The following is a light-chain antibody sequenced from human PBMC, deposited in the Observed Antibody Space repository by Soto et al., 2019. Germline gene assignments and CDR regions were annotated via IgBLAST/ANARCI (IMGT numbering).Light chain of an antibody. CDR1: QTIISNF. V-gene: IGKV3-20*01. Sequence: EIVLTQSPGTLSLSPGERATLSCRATQTIISNFLAWYQQKPGQAPKLVIHGASTRATGIPDRFSGSGSGTDFTLTISRVEPEDFAVYYCQLYGSSPKTFGQGTKVKV. CDR2: GAS. J-gene: IGKJ1*01. CDR3: QLYGSSPKT.